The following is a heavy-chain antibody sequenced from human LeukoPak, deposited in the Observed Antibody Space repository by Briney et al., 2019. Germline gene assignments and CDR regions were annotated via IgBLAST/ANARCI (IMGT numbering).Heavy chain of an antibody. CDR2: INPNSGGT. D-gene: IGHD3-22*01. CDR1: GYTFTGYY. J-gene: IGHJ4*02. Sequence: GASVKVSCKASGYTFTGYYMHWVRQAPGXGXEWMGWINPNSGGTNYAQKFQGRVTMTRDTSISTAYMELSRLRSDDTAVYYCARAGGRGSYYYDSSGYYYWGQGTLVTVSS. CDR3: ARAGGRGSYYYDSSGYYY. V-gene: IGHV1-2*02.